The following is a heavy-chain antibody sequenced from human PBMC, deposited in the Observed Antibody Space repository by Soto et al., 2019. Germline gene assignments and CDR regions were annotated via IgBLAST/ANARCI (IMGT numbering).Heavy chain of an antibody. J-gene: IGHJ6*02. V-gene: IGHV3-9*01. D-gene: IGHD6-25*01. CDR2: VDWNSGST. CDR3: VKGRGSYEVKFGMDV. CDR1: GFTFDDFA. Sequence: SLRLSCAASGFTFDDFAMHWVRQAPGKGLEWVSGVDWNSGSTAYADSVKGRFTISRDNARNSLYLQMNSLRAEDTALYYCVKGRGSYEVKFGMDVRGQGTTVTVSS.